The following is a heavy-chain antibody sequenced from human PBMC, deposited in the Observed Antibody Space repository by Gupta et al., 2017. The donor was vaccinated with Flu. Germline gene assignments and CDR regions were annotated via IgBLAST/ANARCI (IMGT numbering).Heavy chain of an antibody. CDR3: AKDWRWNFNNFCMNF. J-gene: IGHJ6*02. V-gene: IGHV3-30*18. D-gene: IGHD3-3*01. Sequence: QAPGKGLGGVAVTSHDETNKYYADSVKSRCTISTDNSKNTLYREMKSLKTEDTSFYYCAKDWRWNFNNFCMNFWGHGTTVTVSS. CDR2: TSHDETNK.